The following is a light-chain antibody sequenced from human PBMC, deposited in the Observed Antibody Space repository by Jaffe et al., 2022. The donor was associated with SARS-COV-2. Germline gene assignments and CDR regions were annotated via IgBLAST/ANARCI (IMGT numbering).Light chain of an antibody. Sequence: DIQMTQSPPSLSASVGDTVTITCRASQSIGNSLNWYQQKPGIAPRLLIYGASGLQSGVPSRFSGSGSGTDFTLTITSLQPEDFATYYCQHTYSSPPFTFGPGTKVDIK. J-gene: IGKJ3*01. CDR3: QHTYSSPPFT. V-gene: IGKV1-39*01. CDR2: GAS. CDR1: QSIGNS.